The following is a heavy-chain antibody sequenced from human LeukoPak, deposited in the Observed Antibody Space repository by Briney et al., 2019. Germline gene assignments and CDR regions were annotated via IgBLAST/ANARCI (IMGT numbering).Heavy chain of an antibody. J-gene: IGHJ4*02. CDR2: ISGSGDNR. D-gene: IGHD6-19*01. CDR3: AKNPLVSGTIYFDS. CDR1: GFTFSNS. Sequence: PGGSLRLSCAASGFTFSNSMNWVRQAPGKGLEWVSSISGSGDNRNYADSVKGRFTISRDNSKSTLYLEMNSLRAEDTAIYYCAKNPLVSGTIYFDSWGQGTLLTVSS. V-gene: IGHV3-23*01.